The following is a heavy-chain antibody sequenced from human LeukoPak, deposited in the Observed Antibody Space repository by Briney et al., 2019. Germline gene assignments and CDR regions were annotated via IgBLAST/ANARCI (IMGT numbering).Heavy chain of an antibody. V-gene: IGHV4-39*07. CDR3: ARGFRATTVTTFCPDY. CDR1: GGSISSSSYY. CDR2: IYYSGST. Sequence: SETLSLTCTVSGGSISSSSYYWGWIRQPPGKGLEWIGSIYYSGSTYYNPSLKSRVTISVDTSKNQFSLKLSSVTAADTAVYYCARGFRATTVTTFCPDYWGQGTLVTVSS. D-gene: IGHD4-17*01. J-gene: IGHJ4*02.